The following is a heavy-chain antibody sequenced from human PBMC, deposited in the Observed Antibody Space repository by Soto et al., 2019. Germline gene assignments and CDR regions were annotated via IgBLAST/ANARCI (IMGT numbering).Heavy chain of an antibody. Sequence: TLSRTCPFVGVSISFGGCYFNWIRQHPGKGLEWIGYIFHSGSTHYNPSLKSRVTMSVDTSKNQFSLRLTSVTAADTAVYYCARGGALFTGPAGYWG. CDR3: ARGGALFTGPAGY. V-gene: IGHV4-31*03. D-gene: IGHD3-16*01. CDR1: GVSISFGGCY. J-gene: IGHJ4*01. CDR2: IFHSGST.